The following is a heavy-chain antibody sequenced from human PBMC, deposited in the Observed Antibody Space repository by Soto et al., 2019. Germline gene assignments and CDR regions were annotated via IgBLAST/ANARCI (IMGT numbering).Heavy chain of an antibody. Sequence: GGSLRLSCAASGFTFSSYAMSWVRQAPGKGLEWVSAISGSGGSTYYADSVKGRFTISRDNSKNTLYLQMNSLRAEDTAVYYCAKCTDYQGDYYYYMDVWGKGTTVTVSS. D-gene: IGHD2-8*02. CDR3: AKCTDYQGDYYYYMDV. V-gene: IGHV3-23*01. CDR2: ISGSGGST. CDR1: GFTFSSYA. J-gene: IGHJ6*03.